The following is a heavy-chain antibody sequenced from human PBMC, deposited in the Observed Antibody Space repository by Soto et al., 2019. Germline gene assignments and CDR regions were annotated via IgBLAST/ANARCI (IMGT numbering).Heavy chain of an antibody. CDR1: GFTFSSYG. D-gene: IGHD6-13*01. J-gene: IGHJ4*02. Sequence: PGWSLRLSCAASGFTFSSYGMHGVRQAPGKGLEWVAVIWYDGSNKYYADSVKGRFTISRDNSKNTLYLQMNSLRAEDTAVYYCARDRFSRYFDYWGQGTLVTVSS. CDR3: ARDRFSRYFDY. CDR2: IWYDGSNK. V-gene: IGHV3-33*01.